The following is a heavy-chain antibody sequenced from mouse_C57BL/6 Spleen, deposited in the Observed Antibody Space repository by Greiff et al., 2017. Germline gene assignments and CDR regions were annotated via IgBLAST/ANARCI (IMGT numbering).Heavy chain of an antibody. V-gene: IGHV2-9-1*01. CDR2: IWTGGGT. D-gene: IGHD1-1*01. J-gene: IGHJ2*01. Sequence: QVQLQQSGPGLVAPSQSLSITCTVSGFSLTSYAISWVRQPPGKGLEWLGVIWTGGGTNYNSALKSRLSISKDNSKSQVFLKMNSLQTDDTARYYCARNPHYYGSRGYYFDYWGQGTTLTVSS. CDR3: ARNPHYYGSRGYYFDY. CDR1: GFSLTSYA.